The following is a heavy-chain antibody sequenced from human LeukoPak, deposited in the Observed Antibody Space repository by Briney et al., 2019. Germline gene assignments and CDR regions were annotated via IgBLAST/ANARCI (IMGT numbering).Heavy chain of an antibody. CDR2: INPNSGGT. CDR1: GYTFTGYY. CDR3: ARESKYSSGWFYNWFDP. Sequence: ASVKVSCKASGYTFTGYYMHWVRQAPGQGLEWMGRINPNSGGTNYAQKFQGRVTMTRDTSISTAYMELSRLRSDDTAVYYCARESKYSSGWFYNWFDPWGQGTLVTVSS. D-gene: IGHD6-19*01. J-gene: IGHJ5*02. V-gene: IGHV1-2*02.